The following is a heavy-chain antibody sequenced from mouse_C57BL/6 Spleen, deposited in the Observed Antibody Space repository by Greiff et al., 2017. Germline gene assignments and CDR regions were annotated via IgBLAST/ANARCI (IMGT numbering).Heavy chain of an antibody. Sequence: QVQLQQSGAELVRPGASVKLSCKASGYTFTDYYINWVKQRPGQGLEWIARIYPGSGNTYYNEKFKGKATLTAEKSSSTAYMQLSSLTSEDSAVYFCAREDYYGSSSIDYWGQGITLTVSS. V-gene: IGHV1-76*01. CDR2: IYPGSGNT. CDR1: GYTFTDYY. J-gene: IGHJ2*01. D-gene: IGHD1-1*01. CDR3: AREDYYGSSSIDY.